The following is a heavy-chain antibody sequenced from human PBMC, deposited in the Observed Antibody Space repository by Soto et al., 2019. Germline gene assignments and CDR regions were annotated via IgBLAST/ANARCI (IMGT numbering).Heavy chain of an antibody. CDR2: ISGSGGST. J-gene: IGHJ5*02. V-gene: IGHV3-23*01. CDR1: GFTFSSYA. Sequence: EVQLLESGGGLGQPGGSLRLSCAASGFTFSSYAMSWVRQAPGKGLEWVSAISGSGGSTYYADSVKGRFTISRDNSKNTLYLQMNSLRAEDSAVYYCARKGEWVVPAAMDNWFDPWGQGTLVTVSS. D-gene: IGHD2-2*01. CDR3: ARKGEWVVPAAMDNWFDP.